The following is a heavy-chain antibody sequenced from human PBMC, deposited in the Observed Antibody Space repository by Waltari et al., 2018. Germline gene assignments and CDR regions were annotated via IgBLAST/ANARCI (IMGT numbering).Heavy chain of an antibody. D-gene: IGHD2-15*01. J-gene: IGHJ1*01. Sequence: QVQLQQWGAGLLKPSETLSLTCAVYGGSFSGYYWSWIRQPPGKGREWIGEINHSGSTNYNPSLKSRVTISVDTSKNQCSLKLSSVTAADTAVYYCARGLGYCSGGSCYRRGYFQHWGQGTLVTVSS. V-gene: IGHV4-34*01. CDR2: INHSGST. CDR3: ARGLGYCSGGSCYRRGYFQH. CDR1: GGSFSGYY.